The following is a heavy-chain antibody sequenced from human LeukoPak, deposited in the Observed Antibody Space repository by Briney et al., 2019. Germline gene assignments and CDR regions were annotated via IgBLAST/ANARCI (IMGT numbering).Heavy chain of an antibody. CDR2: IYYSEST. V-gene: IGHV4-39*01. Sequence: SETLSLTCTVSGGSISSSSYYWGWIRQPPGKGLEWIESIYYSESTYYNPSLKSRVTISVDTSKNQFSLNLSSVTAADTAVYYCARLYYDSSGYYQICYFDYWGQGTLVTVSS. D-gene: IGHD3-22*01. CDR3: ARLYYDSSGYYQICYFDY. CDR1: GGSISSSSYY. J-gene: IGHJ4*02.